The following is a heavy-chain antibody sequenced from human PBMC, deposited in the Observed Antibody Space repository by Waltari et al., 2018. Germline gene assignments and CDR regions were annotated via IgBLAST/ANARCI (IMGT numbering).Heavy chain of an antibody. D-gene: IGHD5-12*01. Sequence: EVQLVQSGAEVKKPGESLKTYCKGSGYSFTSYWIGRVRQMPGKGLEWMGIIYPGDSDTRYSPSFQGQVTISADKSISTAYLQWSSLKASDTAMYYCARLLYIEPSYYYGMDVWGQGTTVTVSS. CDR2: IYPGDSDT. CDR1: GYSFTSYW. J-gene: IGHJ6*02. CDR3: ARLLYIEPSYYYGMDV. V-gene: IGHV5-51*03.